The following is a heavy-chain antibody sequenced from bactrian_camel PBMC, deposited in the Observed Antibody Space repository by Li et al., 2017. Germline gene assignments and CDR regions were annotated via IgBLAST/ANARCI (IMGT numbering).Heavy chain of an antibody. CDR1: GNWHMAEC. Sequence: QVQLVESGGGSVQAGGSLRLSCVVSGNWHMAECVGWFRQTSKGREGVAGMPTGGILTYYGDSVKGRFTISHDAKNTVYLQMNNLKPEDTAMYYCAARIRGAYPPCRTSPDDYGTWGQGTQVTVS. J-gene: IGHJ6*01. CDR2: MPTGGILT. V-gene: IGHV3S53*01. CDR3: AARIRGAYPPCRTSPDDYGT. D-gene: IGHD1*01.